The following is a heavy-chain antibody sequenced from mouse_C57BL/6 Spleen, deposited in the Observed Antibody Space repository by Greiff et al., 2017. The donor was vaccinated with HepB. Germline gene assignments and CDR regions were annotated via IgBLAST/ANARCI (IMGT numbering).Heavy chain of an antibody. CDR2: IYPSDSET. CDR3: AREGRLLHAMDY. D-gene: IGHD2-3*01. CDR1: GYTFTSYW. Sequence: QVQLQQPGAELVRPGSSVKLSCKASGYTFTSYWMDWVKQRPGQGLEWIGNIYPSDSETHYNQKFKDKATLTVDKSSSTAYMQLSSLTSEDSAVYYCAREGRLLHAMDYWGQGTSVTVSS. V-gene: IGHV1-61*01. J-gene: IGHJ4*01.